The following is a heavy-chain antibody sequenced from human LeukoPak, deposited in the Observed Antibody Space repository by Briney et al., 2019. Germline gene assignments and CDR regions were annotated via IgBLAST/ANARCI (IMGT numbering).Heavy chain of an antibody. Sequence: GGSLRLSCAASGIPFSSYGMHWVRQAPGKGLEWVAVIWYDGSKKYYADFVKGRFTISRDNAKNSLYLQMNSLRDEDTAVYYCARAFDYWGQGTLVAVSS. J-gene: IGHJ4*02. CDR3: ARAFDY. V-gene: IGHV3-33*01. CDR2: IWYDGSKK. CDR1: GIPFSSYG.